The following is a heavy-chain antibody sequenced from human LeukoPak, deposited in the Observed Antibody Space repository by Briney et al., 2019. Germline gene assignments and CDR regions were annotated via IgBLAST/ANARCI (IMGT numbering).Heavy chain of an antibody. Sequence: KPSETLSLTCTVSGVSISSYYWSWIRQPPGKGLEWVSYISSSGSTIYYADSVKGRFTISRDNAKNSLYLQMNSLRAEDTAVYYCARVPITIFGVVILGCMDVWGQGTTVTVSS. J-gene: IGHJ6*02. CDR3: ARVPITIFGVVILGCMDV. V-gene: IGHV3-11*04. CDR1: GVSISSYY. D-gene: IGHD3-3*01. CDR2: ISSSGSTI.